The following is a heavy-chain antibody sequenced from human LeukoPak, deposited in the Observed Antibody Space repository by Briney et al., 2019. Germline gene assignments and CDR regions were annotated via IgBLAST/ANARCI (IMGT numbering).Heavy chain of an antibody. V-gene: IGHV1-2*02. CDR2: INADSGDT. CDR1: GYTFTGYY. Sequence: ASVKVSCKASGYTFTGYYMHWVRQAPGQGLEWMGWINADSGDTCYAQTFQGRFTMTRDKSVSTAYMELSRLRSDDTAVYFCARADGRRWFDYWGQGALVTVSS. D-gene: IGHD5-24*01. J-gene: IGHJ5*01. CDR3: ARADGRRWFDY.